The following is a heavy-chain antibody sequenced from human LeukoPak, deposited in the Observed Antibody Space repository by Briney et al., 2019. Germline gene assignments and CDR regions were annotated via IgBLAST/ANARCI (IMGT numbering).Heavy chain of an antibody. V-gene: IGHV4-4*07. CDR2: IHTSGST. CDR3: ARSDGYGLVGI. CDR1: GGSISSYY. J-gene: IGHJ3*02. D-gene: IGHD3-10*01. Sequence: SETLSLTCTVSGGSISSYYWNWIRQPAGKGLEWIGRIHTSGSTNYNPSLRSRVTMSVDTSKNQFSLKLSSVTAADTAVYYCARSDGYGLVGIWGQGTMVTVSS.